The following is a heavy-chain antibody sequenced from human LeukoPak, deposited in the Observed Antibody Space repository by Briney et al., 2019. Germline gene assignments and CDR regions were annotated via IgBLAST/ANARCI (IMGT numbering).Heavy chain of an antibody. V-gene: IGHV3-23*01. D-gene: IGHD5-24*01. J-gene: IGHJ3*02. CDR2: ISGSGGST. CDR1: GFTFSSYA. Sequence: GGSLRLSCAASGFTFSSYAMSWVRQAPGKGLEWVSAISGSGGSTYYADTVKGRFTISRDNSKNTLYLQMNSLRAEDTAVYYCARANPIPLRTVEMAAIKLFYGAFDIWGQGTMVTVSS. CDR3: ARANPIPLRTVEMAAIKLFYGAFDI.